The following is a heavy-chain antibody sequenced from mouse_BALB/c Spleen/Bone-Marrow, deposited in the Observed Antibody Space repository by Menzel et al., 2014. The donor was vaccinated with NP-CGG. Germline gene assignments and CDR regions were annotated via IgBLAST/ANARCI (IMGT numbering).Heavy chain of an antibody. CDR3: AREVRAPWYAMDY. CDR1: GYTFTDYA. J-gene: IGHJ4*01. Sequence: QVQLQQSGPELVRPGVSVKISCKGSGYTFTDYAMHWVKQSHAKSLEWIGVISTYYGNTNCNQKFKGKATMTVDKSSSTAYMELARLTSEDSAIYYCAREVRAPWYAMDYWGQGTSVTVSS. D-gene: IGHD2-14*01. V-gene: IGHV1-67*01. CDR2: ISTYYGNT.